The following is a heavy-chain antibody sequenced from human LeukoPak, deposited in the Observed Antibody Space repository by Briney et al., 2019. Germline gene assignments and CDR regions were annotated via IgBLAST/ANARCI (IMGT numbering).Heavy chain of an antibody. V-gene: IGHV4-39*01. J-gene: IGHJ3*02. CDR3: ARHTAVGAFDI. CDR2: IYYSGST. D-gene: IGHD6-19*01. CDR1: GGSISSSSYY. Sequence: SETLSLTCTVSGGSISSSSYYWGWIRQPPGKGLEWIGSIYYSGSTYYNPSLKSRVTISVDTSKNQFSLKLSSVTAADTAVYYCARHTAVGAFDIWGQGTMVTVSS.